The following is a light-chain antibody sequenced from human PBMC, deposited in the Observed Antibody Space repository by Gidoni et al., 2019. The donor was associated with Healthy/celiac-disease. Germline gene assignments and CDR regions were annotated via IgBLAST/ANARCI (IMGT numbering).Light chain of an antibody. J-gene: IGKJ3*01. CDR2: AAS. Sequence: DIQLTQSPSSLSASVGDRVTITCRASQSISSYLNWYQQKPGKAPKLLIYAASSLHSGVPSRFSGSGSGTDFTLTISSLQPEDVATYYCQQSYSTPFTFGPGTKVEIK. CDR1: QSISSY. CDR3: QQSYSTPFT. V-gene: IGKV1-39*01.